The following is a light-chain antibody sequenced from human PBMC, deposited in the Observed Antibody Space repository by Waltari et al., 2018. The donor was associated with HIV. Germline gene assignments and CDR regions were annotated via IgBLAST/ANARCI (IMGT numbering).Light chain of an antibody. V-gene: IGLV2-14*03. Sequence: QSALTQPASVSGSPGQSITISCTGTSSAIGAYGYDPWYRQHPDKAPQLLIYDVFYRPSGVSHRFAGSKSGNTASLTISGLQAEDEAVYSCSSYTTTNTIIFGGGTKLTVL. CDR2: DVF. J-gene: IGLJ2*01. CDR3: SSYTTTNTII. CDR1: SSAIGAYGY.